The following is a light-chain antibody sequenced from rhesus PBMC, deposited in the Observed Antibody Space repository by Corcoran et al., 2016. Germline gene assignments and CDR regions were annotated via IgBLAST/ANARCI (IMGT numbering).Light chain of an antibody. V-gene: IGKV3-24*04. CDR3: LQSSKWPYT. Sequence: EIVMTQSPATLPLSPGERATLSCRASQSVSSYLTWYLQKPGQPPRLLIYGASTRATGIPARFSGRGSGTEFTLTIRSLEPEDVGVYFCLQSSKWPYTFGQRTKVEMK. J-gene: IGKJ2*01. CDR1: QSVSSY. CDR2: GAS.